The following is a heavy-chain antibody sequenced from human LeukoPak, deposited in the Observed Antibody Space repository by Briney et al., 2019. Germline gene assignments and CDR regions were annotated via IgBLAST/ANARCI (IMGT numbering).Heavy chain of an antibody. CDR1: GGTFSSYA. CDR2: TIPIFGTA. D-gene: IGHD6-19*01. Sequence: SVKVSCKASGGTFSSYAISWVRQAPGQGLEWMGGTIPIFGTANYAQKFQGRVTITTDESTSTAYMELSSLRSEDTAVYYCARGHLRQWLPPRWYYYYMDVWGKGTTVTASS. CDR3: ARGHLRQWLPPRWYYYYMDV. V-gene: IGHV1-69*05. J-gene: IGHJ6*03.